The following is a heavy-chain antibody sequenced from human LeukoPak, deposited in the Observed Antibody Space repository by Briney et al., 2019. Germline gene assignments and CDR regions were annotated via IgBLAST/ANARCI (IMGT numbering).Heavy chain of an antibody. CDR3: ARERRHYDFWSGYYYFDY. V-gene: IGHV1-8*01. CDR1: GYTFTSYD. Sequence: ASVKVSCKASGYTFTSYDINWVRQATGQGLEWMGWMNPNSGNTGYAQKFQGRVTMTRNTSISTAYMELSSLRSEDTAVYYCARERRHYDFWSGYYYFDYWGQGTLVTVSS. D-gene: IGHD3-3*01. J-gene: IGHJ4*02. CDR2: MNPNSGNT.